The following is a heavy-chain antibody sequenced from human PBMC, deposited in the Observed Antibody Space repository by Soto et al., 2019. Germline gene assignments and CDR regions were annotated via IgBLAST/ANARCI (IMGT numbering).Heavy chain of an antibody. CDR2: INHSGST. V-gene: IGHV4-34*01. CDR3: ARGRLGSGSYYNYYYYGMDV. D-gene: IGHD3-10*01. CDR1: GGSFSGYY. J-gene: IGHJ6*02. Sequence: PSETLSLTCAVYGGSFSGYYWSWIHQPPGKGLEWIGEINHSGSTNYNPSLKSRVTISVDTSKNQFSLKLSSVTAADTAVYYCARGRLGSGSYYNYYYYGMDVWGQGTTVTVSS.